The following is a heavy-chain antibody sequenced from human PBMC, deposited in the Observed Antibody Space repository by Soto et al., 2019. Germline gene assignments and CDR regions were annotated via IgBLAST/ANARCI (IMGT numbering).Heavy chain of an antibody. J-gene: IGHJ5*02. CDR3: ARLAEAGPRAKPPIGLDP. D-gene: IGHD6-19*01. CDR2: IYYSGST. V-gene: IGHV4-59*08. Sequence: SETLSLTCTVSGGSISSYYWSWIRQPPGKGLEWIGYIYYSGSTNYNPSLKSRVTISVDTSKNQFSLKLSSVTAADTAVYYCARLAEAGPRAKPPIGLDPGGQGTLGTVPS. CDR1: GGSISSYY.